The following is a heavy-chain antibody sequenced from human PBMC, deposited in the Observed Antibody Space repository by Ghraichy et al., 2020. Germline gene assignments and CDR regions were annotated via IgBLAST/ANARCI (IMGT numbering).Heavy chain of an antibody. CDR2: IYYIGRT. D-gene: IGHD2-2*01. V-gene: IGHV4-39*01. J-gene: IGHJ4*02. CDR3: ASLDGRSTSCYVGYYFDS. CDR1: GVSIIGTGFY. Sequence: SETLSLTCSVSGVSIIGTGFYWGWIRQPPGKGLEWIGNIYYIGRTHYKPSLESRVTISVDTPKNQFSLKLSSVTASETAVYYCASLDGRSTSCYVGYYFDSWGQGTLVTVSS.